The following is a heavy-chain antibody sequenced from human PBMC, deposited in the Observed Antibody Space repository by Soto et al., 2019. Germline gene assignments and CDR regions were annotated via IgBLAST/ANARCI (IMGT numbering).Heavy chain of an antibody. V-gene: IGHV3-21*01. J-gene: IGHJ6*03. Sequence: GGSLRLSCAASGFTFSSYSMNWVRQAPGKGLEWVSSISSSSSYIYYADSVKGRFTISRDNAKNSLYLQMNSLRAEDTAVYYCARDRGNSCITGTSDCYYYYYYMDVWGKGTTVTVSS. CDR2: ISSSSSYI. CDR1: GFTFSSYS. D-gene: IGHD1-7*01. CDR3: ARDRGNSCITGTSDCYYYYYYMDV.